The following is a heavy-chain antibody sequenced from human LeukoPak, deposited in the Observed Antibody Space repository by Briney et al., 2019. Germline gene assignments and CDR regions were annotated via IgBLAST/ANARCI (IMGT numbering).Heavy chain of an antibody. D-gene: IGHD3-22*01. CDR1: GFSFSTYD. V-gene: IGHV3-23*01. J-gene: IGHJ4*02. Sequence: GGSLRLSCAASGFSFSTYDMSWVRQAPGKGLECVSLITSSGSNSYYADSVKGRFTISRDNSKSTLYLQMNSLRAEDTAVYFCAKDGDSSGYYWDSWGQGTLVTVSS. CDR3: AKDGDSSGYYWDS. CDR2: ITSSGSNS.